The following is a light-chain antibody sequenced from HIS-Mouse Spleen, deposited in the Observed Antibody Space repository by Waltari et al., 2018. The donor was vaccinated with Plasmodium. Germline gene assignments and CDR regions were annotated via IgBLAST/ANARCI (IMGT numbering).Light chain of an antibody. Sequence: QSALTQPAPVSGSLGQSITISCTGTSSDVGSYNLVPWYQQHPGKAPKLMIYEGSKRPSGVSNRFSGSKSGNTASLTISGLQAEDEADYYCCSYAGSSTFHVVFGGGTKLTVL. J-gene: IGLJ2*01. V-gene: IGLV2-23*03. CDR2: EGS. CDR1: SSDVGSYNL. CDR3: CSYAGSSTFHVV.